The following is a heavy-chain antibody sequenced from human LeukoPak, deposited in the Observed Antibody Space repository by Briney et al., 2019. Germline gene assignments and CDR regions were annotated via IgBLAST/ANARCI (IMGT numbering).Heavy chain of an antibody. CDR1: GFTFSSYW. V-gene: IGHV3-7*01. Sequence: GGSLRLSCAASGFTFSSYWMSWVRQAPGKGLEWVANIKQDESEINYVDSVKGRFTISRDNAKNSVYLQMNSLRAEDTALFYCARRRYGEGFDVWGQGTTVTVSS. CDR2: IKQDESEI. CDR3: ARRRYGEGFDV. D-gene: IGHD4-17*01. J-gene: IGHJ3*01.